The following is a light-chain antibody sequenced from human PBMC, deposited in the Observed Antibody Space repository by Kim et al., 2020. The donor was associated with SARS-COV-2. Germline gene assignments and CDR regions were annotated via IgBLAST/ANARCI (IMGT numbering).Light chain of an antibody. CDR1: KLGDKY. Sequence: SYELTQPPSVSVSPGQTASITCSGDKLGDKYACWYQQKPGQSPVMVIYQDSKRPSGIPERFSGSNSGNTATLTISGIQAMDEADYYCQAWDRSTVGFGG. J-gene: IGLJ2*01. CDR2: QDS. V-gene: IGLV3-1*01. CDR3: QAWDRSTVG.